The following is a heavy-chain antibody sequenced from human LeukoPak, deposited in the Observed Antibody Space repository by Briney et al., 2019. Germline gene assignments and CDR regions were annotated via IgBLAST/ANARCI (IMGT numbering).Heavy chain of an antibody. CDR3: ARVGEGREPSGFYYYYMGV. J-gene: IGHJ6*03. CDR2: ISTYNGNT. CDR1: GYTFTSYG. V-gene: IGHV1-18*01. D-gene: IGHD1-26*01. Sequence: ASVKVSCKASGYTFTSYGISWVRQAPGQGLEWMVWISTYNGNTNYAQKLQGRVTTTTDTSTSTAYMELRSLRSDDSAVYYCARVGEGREPSGFYYYYMGVWGKGTTVTISS.